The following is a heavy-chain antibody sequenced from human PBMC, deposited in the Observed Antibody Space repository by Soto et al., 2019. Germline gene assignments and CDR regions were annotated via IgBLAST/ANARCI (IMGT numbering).Heavy chain of an antibody. CDR1: GFTFSSYW. Sequence: GGSLRLSCAASGFTFSSYWMHWVRQAPGKGLEWVAVISYDGSNKYYVDSVKGRFTISRDNSKNTLYLQMNSLRVEDTAVYYCVRDPGSGWTHYYYYGMDVWGQGTTVTVSS. J-gene: IGHJ6*02. D-gene: IGHD6-19*01. CDR2: ISYDGSNK. CDR3: VRDPGSGWTHYYYYGMDV. V-gene: IGHV3-30-3*01.